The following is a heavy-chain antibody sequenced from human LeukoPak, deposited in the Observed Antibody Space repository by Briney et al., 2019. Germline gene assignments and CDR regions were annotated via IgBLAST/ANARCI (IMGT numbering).Heavy chain of an antibody. Sequence: SETLSLTCSVSGDSITGYYWGWIRQPPGKGLEWIGNIYYTGNTYYNSSLKSRVTISLDTSKNQFSLKVISMTAADTAVYYCARTSSSGLVGGYYFDYWGQGTLVTVSS. D-gene: IGHD6-19*01. CDR1: GDSITGYY. J-gene: IGHJ4*02. CDR2: IYYTGNT. CDR3: ARTSSSGLVGGYYFDY. V-gene: IGHV4-39*07.